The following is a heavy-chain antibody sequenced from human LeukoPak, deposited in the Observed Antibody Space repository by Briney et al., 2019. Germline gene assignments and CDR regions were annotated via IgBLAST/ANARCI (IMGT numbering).Heavy chain of an antibody. D-gene: IGHD3-10*01. J-gene: IGHJ3*02. CDR3: ARDPEYYGSGSYYNLDAFDI. CDR1: GFTFSSYE. CDR2: ISSSGSTI. Sequence: GGSLRLSCAASGFTFSSYEMNWVRQAPGKGLEWVSYISSSGSTIYYADSVKGRFTISRDNAKNSLYLQMNSLRAEDTAVYYCARDPEYYGSGSYYNLDAFDIWGQGTMVTVSS. V-gene: IGHV3-48*03.